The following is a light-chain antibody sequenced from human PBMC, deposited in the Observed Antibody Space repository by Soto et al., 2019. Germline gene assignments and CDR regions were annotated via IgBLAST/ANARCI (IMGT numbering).Light chain of an antibody. CDR1: QSISSY. Sequence: DIQMTQSPSSLSASVGDRVTITCRASQSISSYLNGYQQKPGKAPKLLIYAASSLQSGVPSRFSGSGSGTDFTLTISSLQPEDFATYYCQQSYSTWWTFGQGTKVEIK. V-gene: IGKV1-39*01. CDR2: AAS. CDR3: QQSYSTWWT. J-gene: IGKJ1*01.